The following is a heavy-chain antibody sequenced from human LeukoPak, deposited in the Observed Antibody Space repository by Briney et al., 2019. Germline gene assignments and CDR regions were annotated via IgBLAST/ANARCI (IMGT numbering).Heavy chain of an antibody. V-gene: IGHV4-59*01. CDR2: IYYSGST. J-gene: IGHJ4*02. CDR1: GGSISSYY. D-gene: IGHD6-19*01. Sequence: SETLSLTWTVSGGSISSYYWNWIRPPPEKGLEWIGYIYYSGSTNYNPSLKSRVTISVDTSKNQFSLKLSSVTAADTAVYYCARVRYSSGWYDGLDYWGQGTLVTVSS. CDR3: ARVRYSSGWYDGLDY.